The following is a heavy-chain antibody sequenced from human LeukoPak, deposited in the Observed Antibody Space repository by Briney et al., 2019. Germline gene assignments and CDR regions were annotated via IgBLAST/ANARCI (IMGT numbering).Heavy chain of an antibody. D-gene: IGHD1-1*01. J-gene: IGHJ6*03. V-gene: IGHV1-8*01. CDR1: GYTFTSYD. Sequence: ASVKVSCKASGYTFTSYDINWVRQATGQGLEWMGRMNPNSGNTGYAQKFQGRVTMTRNTSISTAYMELSSLRSEDTAVYYCATLAGRKTGTDPTHYYYYMDVWGKGTTVTVSS. CDR3: ATLAGRKTGTDPTHYYYYMDV. CDR2: MNPNSGNT.